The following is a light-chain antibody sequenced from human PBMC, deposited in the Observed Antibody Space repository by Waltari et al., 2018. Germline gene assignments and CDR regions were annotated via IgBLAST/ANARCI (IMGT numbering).Light chain of an antibody. CDR2: RND. CDR1: SSNIGTYY. V-gene: IGLV1-47*01. CDR3: ATWDDTLNMV. Sequence: QSVLTQPPSASETPGQRVTISCSGSSSNIGTYYLYWYQQLPGTAPKLLIDRNDHRPSGVPDRFSGSKSGTSASLAISGLRSEDEADYYCATWDDTLNMVFGGGTKLTVL. J-gene: IGLJ2*01.